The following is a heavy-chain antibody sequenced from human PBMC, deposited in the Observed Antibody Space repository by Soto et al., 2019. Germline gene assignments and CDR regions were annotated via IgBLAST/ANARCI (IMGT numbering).Heavy chain of an antibody. CDR1: GGSISSYY. D-gene: IGHD4-17*01. J-gene: IGHJ4*02. CDR3: AGDYGDLFYY. CDR2: IYYSGST. Sequence: PSETLSLTCTVSGGSISSYYWSWIRQPPGKGLEWIGYIYYSGSTNYNPSLKSRVTISVDTSKNQFSLKLNSVTAADTAVYYCAGDYGDLFYYWGRRTLVIVSA. V-gene: IGHV4-59*01.